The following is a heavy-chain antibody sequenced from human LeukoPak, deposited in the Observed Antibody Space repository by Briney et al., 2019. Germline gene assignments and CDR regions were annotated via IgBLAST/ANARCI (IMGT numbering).Heavy chain of an antibody. J-gene: IGHJ4*02. CDR3: ARDPVAGHFDY. CDR2: ISSSSYI. CDR1: GFTFSSYS. D-gene: IGHD6-19*01. Sequence: GGSLRLSCAASGFTFSSYSMNWVRQAPGKGLEWVSSISSSSYIYYADSVKGRFTISRDNAKNPLYLQMNSLRAEDTAVYYCARDPVAGHFDYWGQGTLVTVSS. V-gene: IGHV3-21*01.